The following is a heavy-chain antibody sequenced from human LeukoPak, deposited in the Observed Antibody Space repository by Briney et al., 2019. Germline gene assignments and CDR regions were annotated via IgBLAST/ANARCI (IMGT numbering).Heavy chain of an antibody. V-gene: IGHV4-59*01. CDR1: GGSISSYY. CDR3: ARGVYIAAAQYGY. D-gene: IGHD6-13*01. Sequence: SETLSLTCTASGGSISSYYWSWIRQPPGKGLEWIGYIYYSGTTNYNPSLKSRVTISVDTSKNQFSLKLSSVTAADTAAYYCARGVYIAAAQYGYWGQGTLVTVSS. J-gene: IGHJ4*02. CDR2: IYYSGTT.